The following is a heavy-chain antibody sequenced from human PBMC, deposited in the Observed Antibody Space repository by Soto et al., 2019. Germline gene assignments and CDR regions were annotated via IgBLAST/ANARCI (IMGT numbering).Heavy chain of an antibody. V-gene: IGHV3-23*01. CDR2: ISGGGGRS. Sequence: EVQLLESGGGLVQPGGSLRLSCAASGFTFSNYAMTWVRQGPGKGLEWVSGISGGGGRSYYADSVKGRFTISRDNSKSMLYLRINSLRAEDTAVSYCANTYFVRSSEQPYYFAYWGQGTLFTVSS. CDR1: GFTFSNYA. D-gene: IGHD3-16*02. CDR3: ANTYFVRSSEQPYYFAY. J-gene: IGHJ4*02.